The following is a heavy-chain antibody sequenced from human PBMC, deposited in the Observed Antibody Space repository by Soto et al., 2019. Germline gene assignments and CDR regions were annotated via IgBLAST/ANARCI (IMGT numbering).Heavy chain of an antibody. V-gene: IGHV3-48*03. CDR1: GFDFKSYE. D-gene: IGHD5-12*01. Sequence: PGGSLRLSCAASGFDFKSYEMDWVRQAPGKGLEWVAYIKSGESTIFYTDSVKGRFTISRDDVKNLLFLEMNNLSAEDTAVYYCVKEKSVMYSGYDAFEIWGHGTLVTVSS. CDR2: IKSGESTI. CDR3: VKEKSVMYSGYDAFEI. J-gene: IGHJ3*02.